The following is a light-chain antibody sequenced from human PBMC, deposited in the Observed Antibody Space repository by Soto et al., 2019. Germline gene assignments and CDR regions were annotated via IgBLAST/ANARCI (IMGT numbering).Light chain of an antibody. Sequence: DIQMTQSPSTLSASVGDRVTITCRASQSISSWLAWYQQKPGKAPKLLIYDASSVEGGVPSRFSGRGSGTEFTLTIGSLQPDDFATYYCQQYSASPWTFGQWTQVEIK. CDR1: QSISSW. J-gene: IGKJ1*01. CDR3: QQYSASPWT. V-gene: IGKV1-5*01. CDR2: DAS.